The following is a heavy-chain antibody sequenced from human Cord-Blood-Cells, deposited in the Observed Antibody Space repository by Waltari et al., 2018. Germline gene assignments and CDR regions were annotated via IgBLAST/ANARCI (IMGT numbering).Heavy chain of an antibody. Sequence: QVQLQESGPGLVKPSETLSLTCTVSGCSVSSGSYHRSWLRQPPGKGLEWIGYIYYSGSTNYNPALKSRVTISVDTSKNQFSLKLSSVTAADTAVYYCASSHYDFWSGYYWYFDLWGRGTLVTVSS. D-gene: IGHD3-3*01. J-gene: IGHJ2*01. V-gene: IGHV4-61*01. CDR2: IYYSGST. CDR1: GCSVSSGSYH. CDR3: ASSHYDFWSGYYWYFDL.